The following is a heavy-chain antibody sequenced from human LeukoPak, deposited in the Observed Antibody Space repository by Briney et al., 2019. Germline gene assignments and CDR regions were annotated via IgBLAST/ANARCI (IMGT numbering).Heavy chain of an antibody. J-gene: IGHJ4*02. CDR2: ISYDGSNK. Sequence: PGGSLRLSCAASGFTFSSYGMHWVRQAPGKGLEWVAVISYDGSNKYYADSVKGRFTISRDNSKNTLYLQMNSLRAEDTAVYYCVKRRLWYYYESSGYRFDYWGQGTLVTVSS. CDR1: GFTFSSYG. D-gene: IGHD3-22*01. V-gene: IGHV3-30*18. CDR3: VKRRLWYYYESSGYRFDY.